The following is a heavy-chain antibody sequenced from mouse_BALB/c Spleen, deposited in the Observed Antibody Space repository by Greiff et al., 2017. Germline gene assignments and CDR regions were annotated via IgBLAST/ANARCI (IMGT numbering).Heavy chain of an antibody. CDR1: GYTFSSYW. J-gene: IGHJ4*01. D-gene: IGHD2-3*01. V-gene: IGHV1-9*01. CDR2: ILPGSGST. CDR3: ARKGWVYAMDY. Sequence: QVQLKESGAELMKPGASVKISCKATGYTFSSYWIEWVKQRPGHGLEWIGEILPGSGSTNYNEKFKGKATFTADTSSNTAYMQLSSLTSEDSAVYYCARKGWVYAMDYWGQGTSVTVSS.